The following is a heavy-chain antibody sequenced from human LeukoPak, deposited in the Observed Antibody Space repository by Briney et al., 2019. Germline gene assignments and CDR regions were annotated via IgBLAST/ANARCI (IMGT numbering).Heavy chain of an antibody. CDR3: ATDVWFGELFDY. CDR2: ISSSGSTI. J-gene: IGHJ4*02. CDR1: GFTFSSYE. Sequence: GGSLRLPCAASGFTFSSYEMNWVRQAPGKGLEWVSYISSSGSTIYYADSVKGRFTISRDNAKNSLYLQMNSLRAEDTAVYYCATDVWFGELFDYWGQGTLVTVSS. D-gene: IGHD3-10*01. V-gene: IGHV3-48*03.